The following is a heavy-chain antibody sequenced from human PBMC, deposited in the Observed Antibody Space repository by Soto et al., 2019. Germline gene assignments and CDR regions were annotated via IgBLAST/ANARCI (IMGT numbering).Heavy chain of an antibody. D-gene: IGHD2-2*01. J-gene: IGHJ4*02. V-gene: IGHV3-33*01. Sequence: PGGSLRLSCAASRFMFSNYGFHWVRQAPGEGLEWVAVITSDGPKDFYADSVKGRFTISRDNSKNTLYLEMNSLRAEDTAVYYCVRDDDQEANALDYWGQGTLVTVSS. CDR2: ITSDGPKD. CDR3: VRDDDQEANALDY. CDR1: RFMFSNYG.